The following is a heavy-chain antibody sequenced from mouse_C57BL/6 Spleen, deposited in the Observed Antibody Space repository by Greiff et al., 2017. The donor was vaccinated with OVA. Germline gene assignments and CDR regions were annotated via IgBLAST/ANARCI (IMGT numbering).Heavy chain of an antibody. D-gene: IGHD2-1*01. CDR3: GRGGYGNYSYWYFDV. CDR2: ILPSIGRT. CDR1: DSEVFPIAY. J-gene: IGHJ1*03. V-gene: IGHV15-2*01. Sequence: SGSELRSPGSSVKLSCKDFDSEVFPIAYMSWVRQKPGHGFEWIGGILPSIGRTLYGEKFEDKATLDADTLSTAAYLELNRMTSEDSAIDYWGRGGYGNYSYWYFDVWGTGTTVTVSS.